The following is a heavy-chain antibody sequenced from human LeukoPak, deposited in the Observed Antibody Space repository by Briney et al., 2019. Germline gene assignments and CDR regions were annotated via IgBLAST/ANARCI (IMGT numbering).Heavy chain of an antibody. Sequence: GASVKVSCKASGYTFTSYAMNWVRQAPGQGLEWMGCINTNTGNATYAQGFTGRFVFSLDTSVSTAYLQISSLKAEDTAVYYCARSGGSGSYYARYYYYYMDVWGKGTTVTVSS. D-gene: IGHD3-10*01. J-gene: IGHJ6*03. CDR3: ARSGGSGSYYARYYYYYMDV. CDR2: INTNTGNA. V-gene: IGHV7-4-1*02. CDR1: GYTFTSYA.